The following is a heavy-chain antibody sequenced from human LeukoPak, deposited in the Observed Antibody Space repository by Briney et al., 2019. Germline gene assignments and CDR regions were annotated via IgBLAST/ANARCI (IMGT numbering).Heavy chain of an antibody. CDR3: ARGHLKTYYYDSSGYNGAFDI. Sequence: GGSLRLSCAASGFTFSSYGMHWVRQAPGKGLEWVAVISYDGSNKYYADSVKGRFTISRDNSKNTLYLQMNSLRAEDTAVYYCARGHLKTYYYDSSGYNGAFDIWGQGTMVTVSS. CDR1: GFTFSSYG. J-gene: IGHJ3*02. V-gene: IGHV3-30*19. D-gene: IGHD3-22*01. CDR2: ISYDGSNK.